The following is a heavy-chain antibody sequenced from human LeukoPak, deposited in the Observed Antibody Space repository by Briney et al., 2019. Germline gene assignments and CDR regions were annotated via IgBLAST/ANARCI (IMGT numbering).Heavy chain of an antibody. J-gene: IGHJ4*02. CDR2: IKQDGSEK. CDR3: ARLPLSNPSEWGMDY. V-gene: IGHV3-7*01. Sequence: GGSLRLSCAASGFTFSSYWMNWVRQAPGKGLEWVANIKQDGSEKYYVDSVKGRFTIFRDNAKNSLYLQMNSLRAEDTAVYYCARLPLSNPSEWGMDYWGQGTLVTVSS. D-gene: IGHD1-26*01. CDR1: GFTFSSYW.